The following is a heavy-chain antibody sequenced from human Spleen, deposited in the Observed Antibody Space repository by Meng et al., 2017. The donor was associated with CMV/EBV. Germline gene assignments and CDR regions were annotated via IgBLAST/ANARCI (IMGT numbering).Heavy chain of an antibody. CDR3: TTAFTLTTLFYYYNDMDV. Sequence: GGSLRLSCVASGFSFSNAWMSWVRQAPGKGLEWVGRIKSETDGGTTDSAAPVKGRFTLSRDDSRNTLYLQMNSLKIEDTAVYYCTTAFTLTTLFYYYNDMDVWGQGTTVTVSS. CDR2: IKSETDGGTT. D-gene: IGHD4-17*01. V-gene: IGHV3-15*01. J-gene: IGHJ6*02. CDR1: GFSFSNAW.